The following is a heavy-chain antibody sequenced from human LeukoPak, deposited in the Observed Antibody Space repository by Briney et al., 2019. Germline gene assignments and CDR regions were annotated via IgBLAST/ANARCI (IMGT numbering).Heavy chain of an antibody. V-gene: IGHV4-59*02. CDR1: GDSVSSHY. D-gene: IGHD4-11*01. J-gene: IGHJ4*02. CDR2: VYYTGTS. CDR3: ARYSNHVDYFDS. Sequence: SETLSLTCTVSGDSVSSHYWSWIRRPPGKGLEWIAYVYYTGTSNYNPSLKSRVTISIDTSKNQFSLKLISVTAADTAVYYCARYSNHVDYFDSWGQGTLVTVSS.